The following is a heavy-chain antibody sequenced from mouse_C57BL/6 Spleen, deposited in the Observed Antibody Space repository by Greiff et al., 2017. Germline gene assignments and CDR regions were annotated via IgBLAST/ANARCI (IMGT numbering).Heavy chain of an antibody. D-gene: IGHD1-3*01. V-gene: IGHV1-52*01. CDR1: GYTFTSYW. J-gene: IGHJ4*01. CDR3: ARRSVLRDYAMDY. Sequence: QVQLQQPGAELVRPGSSVKLSCKASGYTFTSYWMHWVKQRPIQGLEWIGNIDPSDSETHYNQKFKDKATLTVDKSSSTAYMQLSSLTSEDFAVYYCARRSVLRDYAMDYWGQGTSVTVSS. CDR2: IDPSDSET.